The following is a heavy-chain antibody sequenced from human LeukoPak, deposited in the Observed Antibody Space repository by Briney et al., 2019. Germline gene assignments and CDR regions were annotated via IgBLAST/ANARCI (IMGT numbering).Heavy chain of an antibody. CDR1: GGSVSSYY. CDR2: IHYSGST. D-gene: IGHD6-6*01. Sequence: SETLSLTCTVSGGSVSSYYWSWIRQPPGKGLEWIGYIHYSGSTNYNPSLKSRVTMSVDTSKNQFSLKLSSVTAADTAVYYCARHRGSYSSSDFDYWGQGTLVTVSS. CDR3: ARHRGSYSSSDFDY. V-gene: IGHV4-59*08. J-gene: IGHJ4*02.